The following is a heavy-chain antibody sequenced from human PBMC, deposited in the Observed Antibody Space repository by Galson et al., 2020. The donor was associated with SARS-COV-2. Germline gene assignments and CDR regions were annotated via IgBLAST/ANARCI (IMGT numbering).Heavy chain of an antibody. CDR3: ARDGVTVRGVITSDYGMDV. J-gene: IGHJ6*02. CDR1: GFTFSYYG. V-gene: IGHV3-30*02. Sequence: GESLKISCAASGFTFSYYGIHWVRQAPGKGLEWVAFIPYGEMNKYSADSLKGRFTISRDNSKNTVYLQMNSLRTEDTAVYYCARDGVTVRGVITSDYGMDVWGQGTTVTVS. D-gene: IGHD3-10*01. CDR2: IPYGEMNK.